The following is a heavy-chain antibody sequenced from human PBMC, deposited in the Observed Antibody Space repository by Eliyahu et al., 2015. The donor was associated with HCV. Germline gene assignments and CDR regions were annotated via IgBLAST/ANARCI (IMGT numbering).Heavy chain of an antibody. CDR1: GGSVGWHGYX. CDR2: IHYTGIT. Sequence: QLQLQESGPGVVKPSQTLSLTCSVSGGSVGWHGYXWNWIRQRPGKGLEWVGYIHYTGITAYNPSLKSRVAISVDTSKNQFSLKLDSVTAADAAVYFCTSDSADYVFQYWGQGTLVTVAS. J-gene: IGHJ1*01. CDR3: TSDSADYVFQY. V-gene: IGHV4-31*03. D-gene: IGHD4-17*01.